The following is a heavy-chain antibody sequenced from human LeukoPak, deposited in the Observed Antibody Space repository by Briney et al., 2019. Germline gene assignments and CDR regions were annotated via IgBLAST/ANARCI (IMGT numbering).Heavy chain of an antibody. Sequence: GGSLRLSCAASGFTFSSYAMSWVRQAPGKGLEWVSAISGSGGSTYYADSVKGRFTISRDNSKNTLYLQMNSLRAEDTAVYYCAKDKIPTYYYDSSGYPFDYWGQGTLVTVSS. V-gene: IGHV3-23*01. CDR1: GFTFSSYA. D-gene: IGHD3-22*01. J-gene: IGHJ4*02. CDR2: ISGSGGST. CDR3: AKDKIPTYYYDSSGYPFDY.